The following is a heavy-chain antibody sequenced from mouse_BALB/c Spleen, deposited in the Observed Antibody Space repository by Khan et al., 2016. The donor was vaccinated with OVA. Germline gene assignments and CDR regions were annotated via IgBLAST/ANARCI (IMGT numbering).Heavy chain of an antibody. CDR3: ARSLYYSDSYAMDY. V-gene: IGHV3-2*02. CDR2: ISSTGST. J-gene: IGHJ4*01. Sequence: EVQLQESGPGLVKPSQSLSLTCTVTGYSITSDYAWNWIRQFPGNKLEWMGYISSTGSTSSNPSLKSRISITRATSKNQFFLHLNSVTTEDTATYYCARSLYYSDSYAMDYWGQGTSVTVSS. D-gene: IGHD2-13*01. CDR1: GYSITSDYA.